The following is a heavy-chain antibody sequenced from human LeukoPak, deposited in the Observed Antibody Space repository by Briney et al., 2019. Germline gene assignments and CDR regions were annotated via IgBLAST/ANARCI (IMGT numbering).Heavy chain of an antibody. CDR3: ARGGDSSSWYGWFDP. CDR2: INPDSAYT. Sequence: GASVKVSCKASGYTFTDYYIHWVRQAPGQGLEWMGWINPDSAYTRYAQKFQGRVTITRDTSISTAYMDLTRLISDDTAVYYCARGGDSSSWYGWFDPWGQGTLVTVSS. J-gene: IGHJ5*02. D-gene: IGHD6-13*01. CDR1: GYTFTDYY. V-gene: IGHV1-2*02.